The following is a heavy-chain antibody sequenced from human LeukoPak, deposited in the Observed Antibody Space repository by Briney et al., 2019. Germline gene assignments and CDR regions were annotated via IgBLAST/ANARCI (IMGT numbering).Heavy chain of an antibody. CDR1: GGSIRNYY. V-gene: IGHV4-59*12. CDR3: ARTSQAPDAFDI. J-gene: IGHJ3*02. Sequence: PSETLSLTCTVSGGSIRNYYWSWIRQPPGKGLEWIGSIYYSGSTYYNPSLKSRVTISVDTSKNQFSLKLSSVTAADTAVYYCARTSQAPDAFDIWGQGTMVTVSS. CDR2: IYYSGST.